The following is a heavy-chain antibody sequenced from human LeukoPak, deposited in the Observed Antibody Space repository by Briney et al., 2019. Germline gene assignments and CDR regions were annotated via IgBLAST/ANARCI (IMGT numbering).Heavy chain of an antibody. D-gene: IGHD3-3*01. CDR3: ARDRTIFGLDKNYFDY. CDR2: ISSSSSYI. Sequence: GGSLRLSCAASGFTFSSYSMNWVRQAPGKGLQWVSSISSSSSYIYYADSVKGRFTISRDNAKNSLYLQMNSLRAEDTAVYYCARDRTIFGLDKNYFDYWGQGTLVTVSS. J-gene: IGHJ4*02. CDR1: GFTFSSYS. V-gene: IGHV3-21*01.